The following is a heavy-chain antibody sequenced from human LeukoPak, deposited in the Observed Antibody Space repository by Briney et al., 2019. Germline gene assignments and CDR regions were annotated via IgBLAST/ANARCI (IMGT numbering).Heavy chain of an antibody. CDR3: AKGSGSQDY. CDR2: IRYDGSNK. Sequence: SCKASGYTFTGYYMHWVRQAPGKGLEWVAFIRYDGSNKYYADSVKGRFTISRDNSKNTLYLQMSSLRAEDTAVYYCAKGSGSQDYWGQGTLVTVSS. D-gene: IGHD1-26*01. CDR1: GYTFTGYY. J-gene: IGHJ4*02. V-gene: IGHV3-30*02.